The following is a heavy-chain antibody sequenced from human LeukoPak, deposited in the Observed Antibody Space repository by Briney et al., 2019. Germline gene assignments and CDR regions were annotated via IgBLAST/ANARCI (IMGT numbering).Heavy chain of an antibody. V-gene: IGHV3-30*04. Sequence: PGGSLRLSCAASGFTFRSYAMPWVRQAPGKGLEWVAVISYDGSNKYYADSVKGRFTISRDNSKNTLYLQMNSLRAEDTAVYYCARDSVVVAAMGAFDIWGQGTMVTVSS. CDR3: ARDSVVVAAMGAFDI. J-gene: IGHJ3*02. D-gene: IGHD2-15*01. CDR2: ISYDGSNK. CDR1: GFTFRSYA.